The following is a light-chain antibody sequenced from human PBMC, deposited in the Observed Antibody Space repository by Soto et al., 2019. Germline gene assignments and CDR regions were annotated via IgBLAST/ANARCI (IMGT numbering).Light chain of an antibody. CDR2: GAS. CDR1: QSINNN. V-gene: IGKV3-15*01. J-gene: IGKJ4*01. CDR3: QQSNDWPLT. Sequence: EIVMTQSPATLSVSPGERATLSCRASQSINNNLAWYQQKRGQGPRLLIYGASSRATGTPARFSGSGSGTGFTLTISSLQSEDFAIYYCQQSNDWPLTFGGGTKVEIK.